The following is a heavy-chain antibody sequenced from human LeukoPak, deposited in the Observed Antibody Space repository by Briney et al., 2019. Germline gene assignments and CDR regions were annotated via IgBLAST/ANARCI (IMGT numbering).Heavy chain of an antibody. CDR3: ARVRGAPGFWFDP. J-gene: IGHJ5*02. D-gene: IGHD1-26*01. Sequence: GGSLRLSCAASGFTFTNYWMSWVRQAPGKGLELVANIKQDRSEKYYVDSVKGRFTISRDSAKNSLYLQMNSLRAEDTAVYYCARVRGAPGFWFDPWGQGTLVTVSS. V-gene: IGHV3-7*01. CDR1: GFTFTNYW. CDR2: IKQDRSEK.